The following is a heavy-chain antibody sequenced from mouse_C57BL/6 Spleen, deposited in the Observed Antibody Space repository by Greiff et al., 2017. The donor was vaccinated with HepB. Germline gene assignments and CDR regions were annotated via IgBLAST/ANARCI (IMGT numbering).Heavy chain of an antibody. CDR3: ARGYSNGYFDY. V-gene: IGHV5-4*03. D-gene: IGHD2-5*01. CDR1: GFTFSSYA. J-gene: IGHJ2*01. CDR2: ISDGGSYT. Sequence: DVKLVESGGGLVKPGGSLKLSCAASGFTFSSYAMSWVRQTPEKRLEWVATISDGGSYTYYPDNVKGRFTISRDNAKNNLYLQMSHLKSEDTAMYYCARGYSNGYFDYWGQGTTLTVSS.